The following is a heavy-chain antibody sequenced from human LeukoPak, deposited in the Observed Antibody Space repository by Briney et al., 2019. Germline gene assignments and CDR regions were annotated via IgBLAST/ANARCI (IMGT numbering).Heavy chain of an antibody. V-gene: IGHV1-8*03. D-gene: IGHD1-14*01. CDR1: GYTFTSYD. Sequence: ASVKVSCKASGYTFTSYDINWVRQATGQGLEWMGWMNPNSGNTGYAQKFQGRVTITRNTSIGTAYMELSSLRSEDTAVYYCARGRIGRKGFDPWGQGTLVTVSS. J-gene: IGHJ5*02. CDR2: MNPNSGNT. CDR3: ARGRIGRKGFDP.